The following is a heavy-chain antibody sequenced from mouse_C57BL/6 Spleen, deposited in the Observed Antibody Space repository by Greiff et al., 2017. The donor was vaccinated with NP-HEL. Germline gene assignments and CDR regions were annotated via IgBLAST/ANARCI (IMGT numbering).Heavy chain of an antibody. Sequence: VQLQQSGAELVKPGASVKMSCKASGYTFTSYWITWVKQRPGQGLEWIGDIYPGSGSTNYNEKFKSKATLTVDTSSSTAYRQLSSLTSEDSAVYYCARGGRTAHYYAMDYWGQGTSVTVSS. CDR1: GYTFTSYW. CDR2: IYPGSGST. J-gene: IGHJ4*01. V-gene: IGHV1-55*01. CDR3: ARGGRTAHYYAMDY. D-gene: IGHD3-3*01.